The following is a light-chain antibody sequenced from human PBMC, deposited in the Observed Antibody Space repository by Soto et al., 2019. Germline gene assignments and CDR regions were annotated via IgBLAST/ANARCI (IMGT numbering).Light chain of an antibody. J-gene: IGLJ2*01. CDR3: AAWDGSLNNVL. CDR1: GSSIGTNT. CDR2: GNN. Sequence: QSVLTQPPSASGTPGQRVTISCSGSGSSIGTNTVNWYRQLPGTAPKLLIYGNNQRPSGVPDRFSGSQSGTSASLAITGLQFEDEADYYWAAWDGSLNNVLFGGGTKVTVL. V-gene: IGLV1-44*01.